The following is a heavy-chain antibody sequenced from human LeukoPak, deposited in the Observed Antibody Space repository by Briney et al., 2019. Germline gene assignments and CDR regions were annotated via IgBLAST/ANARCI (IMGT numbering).Heavy chain of an antibody. CDR2: ISYDGSNK. V-gene: IGHV3-30*03. CDR3: AAGWLLLGAFDI. J-gene: IGHJ3*02. CDR1: GFTFSSYG. D-gene: IGHD3-3*01. Sequence: PGGSLRLSCAASGFTFSSYGMHWVRQAPGKGLEWVAVISYDGSNKYYADSVKGRSTISRDNSKNTLYLQMNSLRAEDTAVYYCAAGWLLLGAFDIWGQGTMVTVSS.